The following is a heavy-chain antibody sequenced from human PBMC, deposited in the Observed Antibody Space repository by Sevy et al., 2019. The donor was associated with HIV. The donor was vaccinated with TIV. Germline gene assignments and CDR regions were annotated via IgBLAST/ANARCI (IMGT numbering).Heavy chain of an antibody. CDR1: GFTFSDYY. Sequence: GGSPRLSCAASGFTFSDYYMSWIRQAPGKGLEWVSYISSSGSTIYYADSVKGRFTISRDNAKSSLYLQMNSLRAEDTAVYYCARDQEAIVVAPAAIGGGYGMDVWGQGTTVTVSS. J-gene: IGHJ6*02. CDR2: ISSSGSTI. V-gene: IGHV3-11*01. CDR3: ARDQEAIVVAPAAIGGGYGMDV. D-gene: IGHD2-2*01.